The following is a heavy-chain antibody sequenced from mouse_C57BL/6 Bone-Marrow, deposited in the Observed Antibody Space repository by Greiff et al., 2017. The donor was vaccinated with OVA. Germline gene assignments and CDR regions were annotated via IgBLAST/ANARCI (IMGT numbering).Heavy chain of an antibody. J-gene: IGHJ3*01. Sequence: QFQLQQPGAELVRPGSSVKLSCKASGYTFTSYWMHWVKQRPIQGLEWIGNIDPSDSETHYNQKFKDKATLTVDKSSSTAYMQLSSLTSEDSAVYYCARSGTGTGFAYWGQGTLVTVSA. V-gene: IGHV1-52*01. D-gene: IGHD4-1*01. CDR1: GYTFTSYW. CDR2: IDPSDSET. CDR3: ARSGTGTGFAY.